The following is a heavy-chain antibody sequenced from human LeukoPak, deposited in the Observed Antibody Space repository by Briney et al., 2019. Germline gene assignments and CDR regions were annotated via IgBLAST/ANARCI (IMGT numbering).Heavy chain of an antibody. CDR1: GGSFSGYY. D-gene: IGHD3-16*01. V-gene: IGHV4-34*01. CDR3: ARYDYVRGSNDY. J-gene: IGHJ4*02. Sequence: PSETLSLTCAVYGGSFSGYYWSWIRQPPGKGLEWIGEINHSGSTNYNPSLKSRVTISVDTSKNQFSLKLSSVTAADTAVYYCARYDYVRGSNDYWGQGTLVTVSS. CDR2: INHSGST.